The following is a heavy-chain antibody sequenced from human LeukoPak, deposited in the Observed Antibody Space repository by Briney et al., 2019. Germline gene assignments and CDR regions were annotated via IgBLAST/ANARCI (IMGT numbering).Heavy chain of an antibody. CDR2: IYYSGST. D-gene: IGHD2-15*01. J-gene: IGHJ5*02. V-gene: IGHV4-59*11. CDR1: GGSISSHY. Sequence: PSETLSLTCTVSGGSISSHYWSWIRQPPGKGLEWIGYIYYSGSTTYNPSLKSRVTISVDTSKNQFSLKLSSVTAADTAVYYCARGGWTPWFDPWGQGTLVTVSS. CDR3: ARGGWTPWFDP.